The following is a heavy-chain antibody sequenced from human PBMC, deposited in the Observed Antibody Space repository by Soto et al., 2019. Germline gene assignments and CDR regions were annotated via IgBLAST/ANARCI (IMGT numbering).Heavy chain of an antibody. Sequence: ASVKVSCKASGYTFTSYGIIWVRQAPGQGLEWMGWISAYNGNTNYAQKLQGRVTMTTDTSTSTAYMELRSLRSDDTAVYYCARDGYNWNERSWFDPWGQGTLVTVPQ. D-gene: IGHD1-1*01. CDR3: ARDGYNWNERSWFDP. CDR2: ISAYNGNT. CDR1: GYTFTSYG. V-gene: IGHV1-18*01. J-gene: IGHJ5*02.